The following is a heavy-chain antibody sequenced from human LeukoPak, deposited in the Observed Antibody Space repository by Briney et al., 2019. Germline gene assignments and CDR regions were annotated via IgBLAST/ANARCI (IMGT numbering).Heavy chain of an antibody. V-gene: IGHV1-69*13. CDR3: ARVRIAVTALFDY. CDR1: GGTFSTYG. Sequence: ASVKVSCKASGGTFSTYGISWVRQAPGQGLEWMGGIIPIFGSANYAQKFQGRWTITADESTSTAFMELNSLRSEDTAVYFCARVRIAVTALFDYWGQGTLVTVSS. J-gene: IGHJ4*02. CDR2: IIPIFGSA. D-gene: IGHD6-19*01.